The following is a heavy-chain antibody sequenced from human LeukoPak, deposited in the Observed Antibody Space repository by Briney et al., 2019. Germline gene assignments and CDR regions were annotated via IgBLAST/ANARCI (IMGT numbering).Heavy chain of an antibody. CDR1: GYSFTSNW. J-gene: IGHJ4*02. D-gene: IGHD5-18*01. V-gene: IGHV5-51*01. CDR2: IHPGDSDT. CDR3: ARQGPIQLDS. Sequence: GESLKISCKGSGYSFTSNWIGWVRQLPGKGLEWMGIIHPGDSDTRYSPSFQGQVTISADKSVSTAYLQWSSLKASDTAMYYCARQGPIQLDSWGQGTLVTVSS.